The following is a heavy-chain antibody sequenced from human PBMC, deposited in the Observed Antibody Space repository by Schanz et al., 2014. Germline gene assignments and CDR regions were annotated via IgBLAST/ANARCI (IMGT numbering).Heavy chain of an antibody. D-gene: IGHD3-22*01. CDR1: GFMFSSYG. Sequence: VQLVQSGGGLVQPGGSLRLSCSASGFMFSSYGMHWVRQAPGKGLEWVGVISYDGSKKSYADSVKGRFTISRDNSKNTLYLQMNSLRAEDTAVYYCARPPHDSSGYYPFDYWGQGTLVTVSS. CDR3: ARPPHDSSGYYPFDY. V-gene: IGHV3-33*08. CDR2: ISYDGSKK. J-gene: IGHJ4*02.